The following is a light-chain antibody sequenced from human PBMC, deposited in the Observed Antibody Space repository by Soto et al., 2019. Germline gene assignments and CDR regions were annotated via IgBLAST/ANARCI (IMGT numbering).Light chain of an antibody. CDR1: QNIRSY. Sequence: DIQMTQSPNSLSASVGDRVTITCRASQNIRSYLNWYQQIPGKAPNLLIYATSILQTGVPSRFSGSGTGTDFTLTINGLQPEDFATYYCQQGYTTRWTFGQGTKVDIK. V-gene: IGKV1-39*01. J-gene: IGKJ1*01. CDR3: QQGYTTRWT. CDR2: ATS.